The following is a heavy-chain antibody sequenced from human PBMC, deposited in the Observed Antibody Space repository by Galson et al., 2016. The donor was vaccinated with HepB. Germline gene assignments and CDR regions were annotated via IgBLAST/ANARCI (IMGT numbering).Heavy chain of an antibody. CDR3: AKDVYLYCSGGACCFDS. D-gene: IGHD2-15*01. J-gene: IGHJ4*02. CDR2: ISDDGENV. CDR1: GFTFSSYA. V-gene: IGHV3-23*01. Sequence: SLRLSCAASGFTFSSYAMSWVRQAPGKGLEWVSGISDDGENVHYADSVKGRFTISRDNSKNTLYVQMNSLRAEDTAIYYCAKDVYLYCSGGACCFDSWGQGTLVTVSS.